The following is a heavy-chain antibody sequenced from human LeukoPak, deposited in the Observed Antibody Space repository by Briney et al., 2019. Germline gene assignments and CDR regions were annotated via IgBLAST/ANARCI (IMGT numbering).Heavy chain of an antibody. CDR3: ARDYYDSSGSTWFDP. J-gene: IGHJ5*02. CDR1: GFTFSSYS. V-gene: IGHV3-21*01. D-gene: IGHD3-22*01. CDR2: ISSSSSYI. Sequence: PGGSLRLSCAASGFTFSSYSMNWVRQAPGKGLEWVSSISSSSSYIYYADSVKGRFTISRGNAKNSLYLQMNSLRAKDTAVYYCARDYYDSSGSTWFDPWGQGTLVTVSS.